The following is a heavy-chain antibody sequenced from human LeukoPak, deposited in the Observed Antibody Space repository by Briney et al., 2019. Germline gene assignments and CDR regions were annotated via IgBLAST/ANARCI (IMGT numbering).Heavy chain of an antibody. D-gene: IGHD4-17*01. Sequence: ASVKVSCKASGYTFTGYGISWVRQAPGQGLEWMGWISAYNGNTNYAQKLQGRVTMTTDTSTSTAYMELRSLRSDDTAVYYCARVRPPYAPLDYGGQGPLVTVPS. V-gene: IGHV1-18*01. CDR2: ISAYNGNT. CDR1: GYTFTGYG. J-gene: IGHJ4*02. CDR3: ARVRPPYAPLDY.